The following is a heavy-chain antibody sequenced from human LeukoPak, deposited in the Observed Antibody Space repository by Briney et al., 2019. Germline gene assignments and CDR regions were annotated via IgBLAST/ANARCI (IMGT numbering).Heavy chain of an antibody. D-gene: IGHD6-19*01. V-gene: IGHV3-23*01. CDR1: GFTFSSYG. J-gene: IGHJ5*02. CDR2: ISGSGGST. CDR3: ARADGWLVRGWFDP. Sequence: GGSLRLSCEASGFTFSSYGMSWVRQAPGKGLEWVSAISGSGGSTYYADSVRGRFTISRDNSKNTLYLQMNSLRAEDTAVYYCARADGWLVRGWFDPWGQGTLVTVSS.